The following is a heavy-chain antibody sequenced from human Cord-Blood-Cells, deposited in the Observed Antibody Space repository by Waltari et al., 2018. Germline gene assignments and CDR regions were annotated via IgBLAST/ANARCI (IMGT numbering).Heavy chain of an antibody. V-gene: IGHV3-30*03. CDR1: EFTVRSYG. CDR2: ISYDGSNK. CDR3: ASEGHDAFDI. Sequence: QVQLAESGGGVVQPGRSLRLSCTASEFTVRSYGMNWVRQAPGKGLEWVAVISYDGSNKYYADSVKGRFTISRDNSKNTLYLQMNSLRAEDTAVYYCASEGHDAFDIWAKGQWSPSLQ. J-gene: IGHJ3*02.